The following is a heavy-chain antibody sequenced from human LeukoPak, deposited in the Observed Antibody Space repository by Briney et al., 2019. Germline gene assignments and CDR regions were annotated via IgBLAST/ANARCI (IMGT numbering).Heavy chain of an antibody. CDR2: LDPEGGGL. Sequence: ASVTLSCTVSGNSLIYLSMHWVRQAPGKGLEWLGGLDPEGGGLIYAQNFQGRVIMTEDTSTDTAYMELSSLKSEDTGVYYCATVFQQRGYYYMDVWGKGATVTICS. CDR1: GNSLIYLS. D-gene: IGHD6-13*01. J-gene: IGHJ6*03. CDR3: ATVFQQRGYYYMDV. V-gene: IGHV1-24*01.